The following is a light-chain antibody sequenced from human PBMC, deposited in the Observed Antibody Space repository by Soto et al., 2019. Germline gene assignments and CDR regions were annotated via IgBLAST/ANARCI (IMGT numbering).Light chain of an antibody. CDR1: QSVGTN. CDR2: GAS. J-gene: IGKJ1*01. Sequence: EIVMTQSPATLSVSPGERATLSCRASQSVGTNLAWYQQKPGQAPRLLMYGASTRAPGVPARFSGSGSGAEFTLTISSLQSEDFAVYYCQQYNNRPPWTFGQGTKVELE. V-gene: IGKV3-15*01. CDR3: QQYNNRPPWT.